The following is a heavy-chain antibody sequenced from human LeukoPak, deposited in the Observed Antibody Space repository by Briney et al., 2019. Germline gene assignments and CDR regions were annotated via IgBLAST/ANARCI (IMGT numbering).Heavy chain of an antibody. CDR1: GYTFTSYA. CDR3: ARESAGDLYFDY. D-gene: IGHD7-27*01. J-gene: IGHJ4*02. Sequence: EASVNVSCKASGYTFTSYAMHWVRQSPGQRLEWMGWINAGNGYTKYSQKFQGRVTITRDTSASTAYMELSSLRSEDTAVYYCARESAGDLYFDYWGQGTLVTVSS. V-gene: IGHV1-3*01. CDR2: INAGNGYT.